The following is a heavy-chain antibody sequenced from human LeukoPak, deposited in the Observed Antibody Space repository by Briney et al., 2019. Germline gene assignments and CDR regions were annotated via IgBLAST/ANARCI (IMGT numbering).Heavy chain of an antibody. V-gene: IGHV3-7*01. Sequence: GGSLRLSCAASGFTFSSYWMSWVRQAPGKGLEWVANIKQDGSEKYYVDSVKGRFTISRDNAKNSLYLQMNSLRVEDTAMYYCARDDGSSCFSYWGQGALVTVSS. CDR3: ARDDGSSCFSY. J-gene: IGHJ4*02. CDR2: IKQDGSEK. CDR1: GFTFSSYW. D-gene: IGHD3-10*01.